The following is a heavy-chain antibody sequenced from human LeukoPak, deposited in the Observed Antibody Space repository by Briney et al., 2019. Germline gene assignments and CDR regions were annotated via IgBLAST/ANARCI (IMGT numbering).Heavy chain of an antibody. J-gene: IGHJ4*02. CDR2: IIPIFGTA. CDR3: ARERPPGDSSNWFLEGYFDI. Sequence: SVKVSCKASGGTFSSYAITWVRQAPGQGLEWMGRIIPIFGTANYAQKFQGRVTITTDESTSTAYMELSTLRSDDTAVYYCARERPPGDSSNWFLEGYFDIWGQGTLVTVSS. CDR1: GGTFSSYA. V-gene: IGHV1-69*05. D-gene: IGHD6-13*01.